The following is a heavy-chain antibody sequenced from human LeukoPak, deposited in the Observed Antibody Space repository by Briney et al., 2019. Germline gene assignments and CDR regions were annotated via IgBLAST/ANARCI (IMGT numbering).Heavy chain of an antibody. J-gene: IGHJ4*02. V-gene: IGHV1-46*01. Sequence: ASVKVSCTASGCTFTSYYMHWVRQAPGQGLEWTGIINPSGGSTSYAQKFQGRVTMTRDTSTSTVYMELSSLRSEDTAVYYCARDPVNTAMDPQGFDYWGQGTLVTVSS. CDR2: INPSGGST. CDR3: ARDPVNTAMDPQGFDY. CDR1: GCTFTSYY. D-gene: IGHD5-18*01.